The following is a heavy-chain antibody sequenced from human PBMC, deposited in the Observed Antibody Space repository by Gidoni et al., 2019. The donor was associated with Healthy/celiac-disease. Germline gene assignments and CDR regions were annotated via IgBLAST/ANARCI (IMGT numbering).Heavy chain of an antibody. Sequence: QVQLVQSGAEVTKPRSSVKVSCKASGGPFSSYDISWVRQAPGQGLEWMGRIIPILGIANYAQKFQGRVTITADKSTSTAYMELSSLRSEDTAVYYCARTTGYCSGGSCYSEEGYFDYWGQGTLVTVSS. V-gene: IGHV1-69*04. J-gene: IGHJ4*02. CDR1: GGPFSSYD. CDR3: ARTTGYCSGGSCYSEEGYFDY. CDR2: IIPILGIA. D-gene: IGHD2-15*01.